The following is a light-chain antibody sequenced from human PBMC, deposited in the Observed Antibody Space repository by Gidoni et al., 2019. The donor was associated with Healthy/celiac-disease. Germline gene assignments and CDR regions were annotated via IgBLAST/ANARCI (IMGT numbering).Light chain of an antibody. CDR3: SAWDSSPSAWV. CDR2: RNN. V-gene: IGLV10-54*01. CDR1: SNNVGNQG. J-gene: IGLJ3*02. Sequence: QAGLTQPPSVSKGLRQTATLTCTGNSNNVGNQGAAWLQQHQGHPPKLLSYRNNNRPSGISERLSASRSGNTASLTITGLQPEDEADYYCSAWDSSPSAWVFGGGTKLTVL.